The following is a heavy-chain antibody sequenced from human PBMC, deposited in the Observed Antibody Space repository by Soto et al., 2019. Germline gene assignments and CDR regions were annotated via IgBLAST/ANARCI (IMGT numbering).Heavy chain of an antibody. Sequence: GGSLRLSCAASGFTVSSNYMSWVRQAPGKGLEWVSVIYSGGSTYYADSVKGRFTISRDNSKNTLYLQMNSLRAEDTAVYYCARDSYYYYYGMDVWGQGTTVTVSS. J-gene: IGHJ6*02. V-gene: IGHV3-66*01. CDR3: ARDSYYYYYGMDV. CDR2: IYSGGST. CDR1: GFTVSSNY.